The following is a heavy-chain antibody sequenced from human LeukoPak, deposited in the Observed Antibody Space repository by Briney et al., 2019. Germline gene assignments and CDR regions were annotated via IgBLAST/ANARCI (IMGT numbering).Heavy chain of an antibody. CDR1: GFTFSSYE. CDR3: ASGGYCSGSSCS. D-gene: IGHD2-15*01. V-gene: IGHV4-39*01. J-gene: IGHJ5*02. CDR2: IYYSGST. Sequence: GSLRLSCAASGFTFSSYEMNWVRQPPGKGLEWIGSIYYSGSTYYNPSLKSRVTISVDTSKNQFSLKLSSVTAADTAVYYCASGGYCSGSSCSWGQGTLVTVSS.